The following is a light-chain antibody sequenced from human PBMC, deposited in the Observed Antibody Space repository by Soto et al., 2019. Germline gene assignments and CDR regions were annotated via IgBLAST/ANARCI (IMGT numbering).Light chain of an antibody. CDR1: SSDIGSHNF. V-gene: IGLV2-14*01. CDR2: GVS. Sequence: QSALTQPASVSGSPGQSITISCTGTSSDIGSHNFVSWHQQHPGKAPKFIIYGVSNRPSGVSNRFSGAKSGNTASLTISGLQADDEDDYYCSSYTSTDIWVFGGGTKLTVL. CDR3: SSYTSTDIWV. J-gene: IGLJ3*02.